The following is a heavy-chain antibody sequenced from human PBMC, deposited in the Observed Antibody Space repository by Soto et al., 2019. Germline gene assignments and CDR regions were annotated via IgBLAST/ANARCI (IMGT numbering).Heavy chain of an antibody. CDR1: GYNVTNFE. J-gene: IGHJ4*01. CDR3: ARLAEYCNGIKCYSNFDF. D-gene: IGHD2-15*01. V-gene: IGHV1-8*01. Sequence: ASGKVCCETSGYNVTNFEINWVRQAPGRGLVWMGWMNPSSGETGSAQNFQGRVTMTRDISTRTFFMQLTSLRSEDTAIYYCARLAEYCNGIKCYSNFDFWGRGTQVTVS. CDR2: MNPSSGET.